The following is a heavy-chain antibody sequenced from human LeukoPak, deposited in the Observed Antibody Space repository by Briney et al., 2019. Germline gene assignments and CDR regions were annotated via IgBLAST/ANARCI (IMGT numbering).Heavy chain of an antibody. D-gene: IGHD5-24*01. CDR2: ISAYNGNT. CDR3: AYTDATIAAFDI. CDR1: GYTFTSYG. V-gene: IGHV1-18*01. Sequence: ASVKVSCKASGYTFTSYGISWVRQAPGQGLEWMGWISAYNGNTNYAQKLQGRVTMTTDTSTSTAYMELSSLRSEDTAVYYCAYTDATIAAFDIWGQGTMVTVSS. J-gene: IGHJ3*02.